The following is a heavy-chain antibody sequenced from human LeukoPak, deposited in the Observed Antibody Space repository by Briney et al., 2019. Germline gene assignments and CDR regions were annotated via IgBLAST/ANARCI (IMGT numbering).Heavy chain of an antibody. V-gene: IGHV3-21*01. Sequence: GGSLRLSCAASGFTFSSYSMNWVRQAPGKGLEWVSSISSSSSYIYYADSVKGRFTISRDNAKNSLYLRMNSLRAEDTAVYYCARATIGIAAALDIWGQGTLVTVSS. CDR3: ARATIGIAAALDI. CDR1: GFTFSSYS. CDR2: ISSSSSYI. J-gene: IGHJ4*02. D-gene: IGHD6-13*01.